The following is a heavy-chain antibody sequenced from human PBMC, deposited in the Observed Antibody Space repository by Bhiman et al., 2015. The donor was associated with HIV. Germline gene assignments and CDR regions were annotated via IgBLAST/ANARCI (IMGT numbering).Heavy chain of an antibody. J-gene: IGHJ4*02. V-gene: IGHV3-33*06. D-gene: IGHD3-22*01. CDR1: GFTFSSYG. Sequence: QVQLVESGGGVVQPGRSLRLSCEASGFTFSSYGMHWVRQAPGKGLEWVAVIWYDGTNKYYADSVKGRFTISRDNSKNTLYLQMSSLRVEDTAVYYCAKEKDMIVVTNPDYWGQGTLVTVSS. CDR3: AKEKDMIVVTNPDY. CDR2: IWYDGTNK.